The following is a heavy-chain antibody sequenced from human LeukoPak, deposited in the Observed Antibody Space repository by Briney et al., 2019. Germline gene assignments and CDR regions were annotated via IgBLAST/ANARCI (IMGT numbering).Heavy chain of an antibody. CDR1: GFTLSSYW. Sequence: GGSLRLSCAASGFTLSSYWMSWVRQAPGKGLEWVANIKQDGSEKYYVDSVKGRFTISRDNAKNSLYLQMNSLRAEDTAVYYCARVAAAGEDLFDYWGQGTLVTVSS. CDR2: IKQDGSEK. J-gene: IGHJ4*02. V-gene: IGHV3-7*01. CDR3: ARVAAAGEDLFDY. D-gene: IGHD6-13*01.